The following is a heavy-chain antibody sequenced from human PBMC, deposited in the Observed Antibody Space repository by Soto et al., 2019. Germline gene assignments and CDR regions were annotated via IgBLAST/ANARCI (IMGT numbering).Heavy chain of an antibody. CDR1: GYTFTSYA. CDR2: INAGDGNT. V-gene: IGHV1-3*01. D-gene: IGHD2-15*01. J-gene: IGHJ6*04. Sequence: GSSVKVSCKASGYTFTSYAMPWVRQAPVQRLEWMGWINAGDGNTKYSQKVQGRVTITRDTSASTAYMELTSLRAEDTAVYYCATRGPYSYAYYGMHVWGKGTKVTVS. CDR3: ATRGPYSYAYYGMHV.